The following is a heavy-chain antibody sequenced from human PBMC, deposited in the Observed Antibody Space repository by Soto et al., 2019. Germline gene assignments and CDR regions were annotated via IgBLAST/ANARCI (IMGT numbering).Heavy chain of an antibody. CDR2: IKSDGSST. J-gene: IGHJ5*02. CDR3: ARSYWFDH. CDR1: GFTFSGHW. V-gene: IGHV3-74*01. D-gene: IGHD1-1*01. Sequence: GESLRLSCAASGFTFSGHWLHWVRQAPGKGLVWVSRIKSDGSSTSYADSVNGRFTVSRDNAKNTLYLQMTSLRAEATAVCYCARSYWFDHWGQGTLVTVSS.